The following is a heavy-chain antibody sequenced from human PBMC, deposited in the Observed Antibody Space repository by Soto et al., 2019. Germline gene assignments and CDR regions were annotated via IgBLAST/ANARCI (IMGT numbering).Heavy chain of an antibody. CDR2: IYPGDSDT. V-gene: IGHV5-51*01. CDR1: GYSFTSYW. D-gene: IGHD1-26*01. CDR3: ARPPYSASYYYFDQ. Sequence: GESLKISCKASGYSFTSYWIGWVRQMPGKGLEWMGIIYPGDSDTIYSPSFQGQVTSSADKSISTAYPQWNSLKASDTAMYYCARPPYSASYYYFDQWGQGTPVTVSS. J-gene: IGHJ4*02.